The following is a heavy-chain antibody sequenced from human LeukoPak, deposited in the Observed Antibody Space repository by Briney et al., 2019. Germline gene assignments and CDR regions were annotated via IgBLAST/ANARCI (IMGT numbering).Heavy chain of an antibody. CDR2: IYSGGST. CDR3: AREGIRTGRDGYYDY. D-gene: IGHD5-24*01. J-gene: IGHJ4*02. V-gene: IGHV3-53*01. CDR1: GFTVSSNY. Sequence: PGGSLRLSCAASGFTVSSNYMSWVRQAPGKGLEWVSVIYSGGSTYYADSVKGRFTISRDNFKNTLYLQMNSLRAEDTAVYYCAREGIRTGRDGYYDYWGQGTLVTVSS.